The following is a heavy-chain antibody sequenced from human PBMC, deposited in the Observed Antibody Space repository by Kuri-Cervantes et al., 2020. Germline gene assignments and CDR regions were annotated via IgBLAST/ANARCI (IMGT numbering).Heavy chain of an antibody. D-gene: IGHD1-1*01. CDR2: INPNGGSI. CDR3: ASEPKLEGGACDI. Sequence: ASVKVSCKASGYTFTGYYIHWVRQAPGQGLEWMGIINPNGGSIDYAQKFRGRVTMTRDTSTNTIYMGVRSLTSEDTAVYYCASEPKLEGGACDIWGRGTMVTVSS. CDR1: GYTFTGYY. V-gene: IGHV1-46*01. J-gene: IGHJ3*02.